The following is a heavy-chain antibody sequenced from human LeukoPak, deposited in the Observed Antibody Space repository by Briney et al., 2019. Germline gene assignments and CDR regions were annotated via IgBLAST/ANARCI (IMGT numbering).Heavy chain of an antibody. CDR1: GFTFSSYS. CDR3: ARGSGHYYGSGSYPGY. J-gene: IGHJ4*02. CDR2: ITSGSGTI. Sequence: GGSLRLSCAASGFTFSSYSMNWVRQAPGEGLEWLSYITSGSGTIYYADSVKGRFTISRDNAKNSLYLQMNSLRAEDTAVYYCARGSGHYYGSGSYPGYWGQGTLVTVSS. D-gene: IGHD3-10*01. V-gene: IGHV3-48*04.